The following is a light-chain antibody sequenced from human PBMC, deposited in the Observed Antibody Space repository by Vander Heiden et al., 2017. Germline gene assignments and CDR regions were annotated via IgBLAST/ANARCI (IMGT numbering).Light chain of an antibody. CDR2: GAA. Sequence: EIVLTPSPGTLSLSPGESATLSCRASQSVSSTYVAWYQQKPGQAPRLLIYGAASRATGTPDRFSGSGYGADFTLTISRREPEDFAVYYCHHYCSSAVSTFGQGTKLEIK. CDR1: QSVSSTY. CDR3: HHYCSSAVST. V-gene: IGKV3-20*01. J-gene: IGKJ2*01.